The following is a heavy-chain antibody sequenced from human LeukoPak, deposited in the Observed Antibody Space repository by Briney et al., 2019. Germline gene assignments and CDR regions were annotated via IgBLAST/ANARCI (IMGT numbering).Heavy chain of an antibody. D-gene: IGHD6-13*01. J-gene: IGHJ4*02. V-gene: IGHV3-48*01. Sequence: GGSLRLSCAASGFTFSTYNMIWVRQTPGKGLEWVSYISYSSSTIYYADSVKGRFTISRDNAKNSLYLQMNSLRAEDTALYYCARYINSWSFDYWGQGTLVTVSP. CDR1: GFTFSTYN. CDR3: ARYINSWSFDY. CDR2: ISYSSSTI.